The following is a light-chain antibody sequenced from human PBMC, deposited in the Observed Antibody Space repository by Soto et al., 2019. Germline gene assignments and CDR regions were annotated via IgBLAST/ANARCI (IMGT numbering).Light chain of an antibody. CDR1: ESLVYTNGNTY. J-gene: IGKJ1*01. CDR2: RVS. Sequence: DIVMSQTPLSLSVTPGQPASISCRSSESLVYTNGNTYLSWYHQRPGQPPRLLIHRVSNRFSGVPERFSGSGAATDFTLEISSVEVEDVGIYYCMQGTLWWTFGQGTKVEI. CDR3: MQGTLWWT. V-gene: IGKV2-24*01.